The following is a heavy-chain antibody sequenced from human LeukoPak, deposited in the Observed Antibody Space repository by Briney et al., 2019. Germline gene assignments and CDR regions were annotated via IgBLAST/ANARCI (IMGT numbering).Heavy chain of an antibody. J-gene: IGHJ6*02. CDR1: GYTLTELS. D-gene: IGHD6-13*01. Sequence: ASVNVSCKVSGYTLTELSMHWVRQDPGKGLEWMGGFDPEDGETIYAQKFQGRVTMTEDTSTDTAYMELSSLRSEDTAVYYCATEPFRAAAEAMDVWGQGTTVTVSS. CDR2: FDPEDGET. CDR3: ATEPFRAAAEAMDV. V-gene: IGHV1-24*01.